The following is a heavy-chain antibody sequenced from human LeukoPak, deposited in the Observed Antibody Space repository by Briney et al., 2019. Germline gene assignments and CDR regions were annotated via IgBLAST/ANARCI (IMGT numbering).Heavy chain of an antibody. CDR2: IYYSGST. J-gene: IGHJ4*02. CDR1: GGSICSYY. Sequence: SETLSLTCTVSGGSICSYYWSWIRQPPGKGLEWIGYIYYSGSTNYNPSLKSRVTISVDTSKNQFSLKLSSVTAADTAVYYCARLYYYGSGSINWGQGTLVTVSS. CDR3: ARLYYYGSGSIN. D-gene: IGHD3-10*01. V-gene: IGHV4-59*01.